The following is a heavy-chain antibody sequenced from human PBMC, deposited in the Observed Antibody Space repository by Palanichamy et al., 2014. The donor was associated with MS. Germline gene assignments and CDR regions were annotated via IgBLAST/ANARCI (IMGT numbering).Heavy chain of an antibody. D-gene: IGHD3-16*01. Sequence: EVQLEESGGDLVQPGGSLRLSCAASEFTVSSKYMNWVRQAPGKGLEWVSIIYSSGRTFYADSVKGRFTISRDDSKNTVYLQMNSLRAEDTAVYYCARDRGLQGYYFDFWGQGALVTVSS. CDR1: EFTVSSKY. J-gene: IGHJ4*02. CDR2: IYSSGRT. V-gene: IGHV3-66*01. CDR3: ARDRGLQGYYFDF.